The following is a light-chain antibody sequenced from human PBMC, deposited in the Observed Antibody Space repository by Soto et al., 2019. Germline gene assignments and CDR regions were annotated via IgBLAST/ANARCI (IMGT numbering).Light chain of an antibody. J-gene: IGKJ2*01. CDR2: GAS. CDR1: QSVSSSY. Sequence: EIVLTQSPGTLSLFPGERATLSCRASQSVSSSYLGWYQQKPGQAPRLLIYGASSRATGIPDRFSGSGSGTDFTLTISRLEPEDFAVYYCQHYDSSPGYTFGQGTKLEIK. CDR3: QHYDSSPGYT. V-gene: IGKV3-20*01.